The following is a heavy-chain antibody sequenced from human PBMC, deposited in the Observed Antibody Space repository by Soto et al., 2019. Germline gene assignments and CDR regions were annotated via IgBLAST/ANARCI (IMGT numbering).Heavy chain of an antibody. J-gene: IGHJ6*02. D-gene: IGHD6-19*01. CDR3: ARVRKNSSGWKGKYYYYYYGMDV. CDR2: IWYDGSNK. V-gene: IGHV3-33*01. Sequence: GGSLRLSCAASGFTFSSYGMHWVRQAPGKGLEWVAVIWYDGSNKYYADSVKGRFTISRDNSKNTLYLQMNSLRAEDTAVYYCARVRKNSSGWKGKYYYYYYGMDVWGQGTTVTVYS. CDR1: GFTFSSYG.